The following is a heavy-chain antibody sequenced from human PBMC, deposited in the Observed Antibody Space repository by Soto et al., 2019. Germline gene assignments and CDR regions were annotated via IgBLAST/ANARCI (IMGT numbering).Heavy chain of an antibody. D-gene: IGHD2-15*01. CDR3: ARGGSGDIVVVAAIDY. J-gene: IGHJ4*02. CDR1: GCSISSGDYY. CDR2: IFYSGST. Sequence: QVQLQESGPGLVKPSQTLSLTCSVSGCSISSGDYYWSWVRQHQGKGLEWIGYIFYSGSTYYNPSLKSRVTISVDTSKNQFSLKLSSVTAAATAVYYCARGGSGDIVVVAAIDYWGQGTLVTVSS. V-gene: IGHV4-31*03.